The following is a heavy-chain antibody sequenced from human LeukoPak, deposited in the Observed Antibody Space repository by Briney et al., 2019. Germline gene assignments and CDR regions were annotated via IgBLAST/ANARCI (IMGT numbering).Heavy chain of an antibody. CDR3: AKDYRVVNPWY. CDR2: ICGSGGST. J-gene: IGHJ4*02. CDR1: GFTFSSNV. D-gene: IGHD3-22*01. V-gene: IGHV3-23*01. Sequence: GGSLRLSCAASGFTFSSNVMHWVRQAPGKGLEWVSVICGSGGSTYYADSVKGRFTISRDNSKNTLYLQMNSLRAEDTAVYYCAKDYRVVNPWYWGQGTLVTVSS.